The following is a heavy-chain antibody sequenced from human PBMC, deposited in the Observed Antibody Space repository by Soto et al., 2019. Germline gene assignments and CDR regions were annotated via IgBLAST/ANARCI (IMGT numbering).Heavy chain of an antibody. V-gene: IGHV2-5*02. CDR3: AHRPPGYAYYFDY. J-gene: IGHJ4*02. CDR1: GFSLSTRGVA. D-gene: IGHD5-12*01. CDR2: IYWDEDK. Sequence: QITLKESGPTLVKPTQTLTLTCTFSGFSLSTRGVAVGWFRQPPGKALEWLALIYWDEDKWYSPSLKSRLTIPDATPNNKMVLKTTNMDPVHTATYYCAHRPPGYAYYFDYWGQGTLVTVSS.